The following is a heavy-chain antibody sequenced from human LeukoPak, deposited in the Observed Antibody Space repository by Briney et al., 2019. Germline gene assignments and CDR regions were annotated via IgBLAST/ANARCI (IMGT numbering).Heavy chain of an antibody. J-gene: IGHJ4*02. CDR2: IKEDGREK. D-gene: IGHD1-26*01. CDR3: ARYFRADSGNYYRSFDY. CDR1: GFTFSDNG. V-gene: IGHV3-7*05. Sequence: GGSLRLSCAVSGFTFSDNGMSWVRQAPGKGLEWVANIKEDGREKNYVDSVKGRFTISRDNAKNSLYLQMNSLRAEDTAVYYCARYFRADSGNYYRSFDYWGQGTLVTVSS.